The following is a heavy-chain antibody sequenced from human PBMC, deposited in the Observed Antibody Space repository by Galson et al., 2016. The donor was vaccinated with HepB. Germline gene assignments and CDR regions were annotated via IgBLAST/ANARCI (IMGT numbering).Heavy chain of an antibody. CDR3: AREGGAAAGTEYFQH. Sequence: LSLTCGVSGGSFSGYFWSWIRQPPGKGLEWIGEINHDGGTNYDSSLKSRVTISVDTSKNKISLKLNSVTAADEAGDYCAREGGAAAGTEYFQHWGQGTLVTVSS. CDR1: GGSFSGYF. CDR2: INHDGGT. V-gene: IGHV4-34*01. D-gene: IGHD6-13*01. J-gene: IGHJ1*01.